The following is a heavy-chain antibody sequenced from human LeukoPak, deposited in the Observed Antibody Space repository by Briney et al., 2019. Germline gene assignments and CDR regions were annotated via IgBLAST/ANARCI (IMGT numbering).Heavy chain of an antibody. D-gene: IGHD3-22*01. CDR1: GGTFSRFT. Sequence: GASVKVSCKASGGTFSRFTISWVRQAPGQGFEWMGGITPIFGTANFAQKFQGRVSITADGSTSTAFMELSSLRSEDTAVYYWAREWGLESSGYYYAYWGQGTLVTVSS. J-gene: IGHJ4*02. CDR2: ITPIFGTA. CDR3: AREWGLESSGYYYAY. V-gene: IGHV1-69*13.